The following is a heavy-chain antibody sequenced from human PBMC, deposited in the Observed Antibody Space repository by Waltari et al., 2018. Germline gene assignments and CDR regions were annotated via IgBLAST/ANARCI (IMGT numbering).Heavy chain of an antibody. V-gene: IGHV1-46*01. J-gene: IGHJ4*02. CDR2: VYPSGGTT. D-gene: IGHD2-21*01. Sequence: QVQLVQSGAEVKKPGASVKVSCKASGYTFTNYNMHLVRQAPGQGLEWMGIVYPSGGTTIYAQRFQGRVTLTRDTSTSTVYMELSSLTSEDTAVYYCAREPTYSFYFDYWGQGTLVTVSS. CDR1: GYTFTNYN. CDR3: AREPTYSFYFDY.